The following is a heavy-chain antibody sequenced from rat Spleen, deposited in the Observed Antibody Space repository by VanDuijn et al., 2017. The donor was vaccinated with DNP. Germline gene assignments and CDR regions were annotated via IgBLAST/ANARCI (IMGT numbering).Heavy chain of an antibody. CDR2: ISPSGGST. CDR3: ATSSYYGYDYGFAY. D-gene: IGHD1-7*01. Sequence: EVQLVESGGGLVQPGRSLKLSCAASGFTFSKYGMAWVRQAPKKGLEWVSSISPSGGSTYYRDSVKGRFTISRDNAKTTLYLQMDSLRSEDTATYYCATSSYYGYDYGFAYWGQGTLVTVSS. V-gene: IGHV5-19*01. J-gene: IGHJ3*01. CDR1: GFTFSKYG.